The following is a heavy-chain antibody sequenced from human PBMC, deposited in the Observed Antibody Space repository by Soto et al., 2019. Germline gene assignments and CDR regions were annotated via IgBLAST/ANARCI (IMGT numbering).Heavy chain of an antibody. D-gene: IGHD5-18*01. CDR2: ISSSSSYI. V-gene: IGHV3-21*01. CDR3: ARGERATVDTAMVTFDY. Sequence: PGGSLRLSCAASGFTFSSYSMNWIRQAPGKGLEWVSSISSSSSYIYYADSVKGRFTISRDNAKNSLYLQMNSLRAEDTAVYYCARGERATVDTAMVTFDYWGQGTLVTVSS. CDR1: GFTFSSYS. J-gene: IGHJ4*02.